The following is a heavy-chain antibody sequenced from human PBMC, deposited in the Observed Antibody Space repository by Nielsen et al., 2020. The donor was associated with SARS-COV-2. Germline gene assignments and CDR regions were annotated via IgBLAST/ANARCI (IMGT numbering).Heavy chain of an antibody. CDR3: AGGADFWSGTQKYYMDV. V-gene: IGHV3-30*03. CDR1: GFTFSAYG. D-gene: IGHD3-3*01. J-gene: IGHJ6*03. CDR2: ISYDAVNV. Sequence: GESLKISCAASGFTFSAYGMHWVRQTPANGLEWVAVISYDAVNVDYADSVKGRFAVSRDNAGNTVFLQMNSLRVEDTAVYYCAGGADFWSGTQKYYMDVWGKGTTVTVSS.